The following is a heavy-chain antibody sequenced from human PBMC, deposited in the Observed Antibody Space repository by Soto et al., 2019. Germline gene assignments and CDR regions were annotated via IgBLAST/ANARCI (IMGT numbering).Heavy chain of an antibody. CDR1: GGTFSNYA. CDR2: IIPIFGTA. J-gene: IGHJ4*02. CDR3: ARAASAYDSIDY. V-gene: IGHV1-69*12. Sequence: QVQLVQSGAEVKKPGSSVKVSCKASGGTFSNYAINWVRQAPGQGLEWMGGIIPIFGTANYAQKFQGRVTITADESTSTAYRELSSLRSEDTAVYYCARAASAYDSIDYWGQGTLVTVSS. D-gene: IGHD5-12*01.